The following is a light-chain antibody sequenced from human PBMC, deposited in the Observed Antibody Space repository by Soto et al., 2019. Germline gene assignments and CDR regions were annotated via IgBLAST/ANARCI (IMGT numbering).Light chain of an antibody. V-gene: IGKV4-1*01. CDR3: QQYYSTPQT. J-gene: IGKJ1*01. CDR1: QSVLYSSNNKNY. Sequence: DIVMTQSPDSLAVSLGERATINCKSSQSVLYSSNNKNYLAWYQQKPGQPPKLLISWAPTRESGVPDRFSGSGSGSHFTLTISTLQAEDVAVYYCQQYYSTPQTFGQGTKVEIK. CDR2: WAP.